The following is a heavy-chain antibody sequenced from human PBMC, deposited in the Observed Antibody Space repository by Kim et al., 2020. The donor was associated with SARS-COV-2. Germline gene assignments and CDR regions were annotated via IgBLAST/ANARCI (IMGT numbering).Heavy chain of an antibody. Sequence: YYCGSGKGRINITRDNDKRMVDLQMKSLTAEETAVYYCARDSGSYVYYLDYWGQGTLVTVSS. CDR3: ARDSGSYVYYLDY. J-gene: IGHJ4*02. D-gene: IGHD3-10*01. V-gene: IGHV3-33*01.